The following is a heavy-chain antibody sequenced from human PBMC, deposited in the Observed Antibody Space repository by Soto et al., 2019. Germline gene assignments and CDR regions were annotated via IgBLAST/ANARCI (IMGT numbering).Heavy chain of an antibody. D-gene: IGHD3-10*01. V-gene: IGHV3-23*01. J-gene: IGHJ6*02. CDR3: AKPIITMVRDYGMDV. Sequence: GGSLRLSCAASGFTFSSYAMSWVRKAPGKGLEWVSAISGSGGSTYYADSVKGRFTIARDNSKNTLYLQMNSLRAEDTAVYYCAKPIITMVRDYGMDVWGQGTTVTVSS. CDR2: ISGSGGST. CDR1: GFTFSSYA.